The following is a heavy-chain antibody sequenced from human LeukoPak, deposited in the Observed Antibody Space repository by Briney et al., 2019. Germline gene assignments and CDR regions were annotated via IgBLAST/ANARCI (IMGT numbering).Heavy chain of an antibody. CDR3: ARHQTKGGIVACNY. V-gene: IGHV4-39*01. D-gene: IGHD5-12*01. CDR1: GGSISSSSYY. CDR2: IYYSGST. J-gene: IGHJ4*02. Sequence: SETLSLTCTVSGGSISSSSYYWGWIRRPPGKGLEWIGCIYYSGSTYYNPSLKSRVTISVDTSKNQFSLKLSSVTAADTAVYYCARHQTKGGIVACNYWGQGTLVTVSS.